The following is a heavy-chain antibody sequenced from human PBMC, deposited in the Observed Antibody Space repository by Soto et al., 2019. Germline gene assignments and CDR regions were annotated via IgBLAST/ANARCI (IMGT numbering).Heavy chain of an antibody. J-gene: IGHJ4*02. CDR2: IYYSGST. Sequence: QLQLQESGPGLVKPSETLSLTCTVSGGSISSSSYYWGWIRQPPGKGLEWIGSIYYSGSTYYNPSPKGRVPISVDTSKNQFSLKLSSVTAADTAVYYCATLWFGEGNYWGQGTLVTVSS. D-gene: IGHD3-10*01. CDR3: ATLWFGEGNY. V-gene: IGHV4-39*01. CDR1: GGSISSSSYY.